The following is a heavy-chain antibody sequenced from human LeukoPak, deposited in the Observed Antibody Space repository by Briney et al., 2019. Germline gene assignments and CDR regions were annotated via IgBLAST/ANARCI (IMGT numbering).Heavy chain of an antibody. D-gene: IGHD6-19*01. CDR2: INHSGST. CDR1: GGSFSGYY. CDR3: AGGGRLVRNFQH. J-gene: IGHJ1*01. Sequence: PSETLSLTCAVYGGSFSGYYWSWIRQPPGKGLEWIGEINHSGSTNYNPSLKSRVTISVDTSKNQFSLKLSSVTAADTAVYYCAGGGRLVRNFQHWGQGTLVTVSS. V-gene: IGHV4-34*01.